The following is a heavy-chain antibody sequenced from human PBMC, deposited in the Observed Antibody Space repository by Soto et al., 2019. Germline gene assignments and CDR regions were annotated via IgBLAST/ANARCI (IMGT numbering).Heavy chain of an antibody. Sequence: SETLSLTCAVSGGSISSGGYSWSWIRQPPGKGLEWIGYIYHSGSTYYNPSLKSRVTISVDRSKNQFSLKLSSVTAADTAVYYCARVRSEGSGTYFFDYWGQGTLVTVSS. CDR2: IYHSGST. J-gene: IGHJ4*02. CDR1: GGSISSGGYS. CDR3: ARVRSEGSGTYFFDY. V-gene: IGHV4-30-2*01. D-gene: IGHD3-10*01.